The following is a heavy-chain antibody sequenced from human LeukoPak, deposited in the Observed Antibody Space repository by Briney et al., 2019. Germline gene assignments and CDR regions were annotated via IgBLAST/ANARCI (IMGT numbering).Heavy chain of an antibody. Sequence: PSQTLSLTCAVSGGSISSSNWWSWVRQPPGKGLEWIAEFRYSGNTNYNPSLKSRVTISVDKSNNQFSLGLSSVTAADTAIYYCVNNGHFTLAYWSQGTLVTVSS. D-gene: IGHD2-8*01. CDR3: VNNGHFTLAY. CDR1: GGSISSSNW. J-gene: IGHJ4*02. CDR2: FRYSGNT. V-gene: IGHV4-4*02.